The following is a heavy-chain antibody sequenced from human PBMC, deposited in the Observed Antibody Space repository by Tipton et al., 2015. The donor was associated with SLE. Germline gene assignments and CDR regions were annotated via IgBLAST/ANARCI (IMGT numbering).Heavy chain of an antibody. Sequence: SLRLSCAASGFTFSSYSMNWVRQAPGKGLEWVSSISSSSSYIYYADSVKGRFTISRDNAKNSLYLQMNSLRAEDTAVYYCARERGGLLGYYYYYMDVWGKGTTVTVSS. CDR2: ISSSSSYI. CDR1: GFTFSSYS. V-gene: IGHV3-21*01. J-gene: IGHJ6*03. D-gene: IGHD1-26*01. CDR3: ARERGGLLGYYYYYMDV.